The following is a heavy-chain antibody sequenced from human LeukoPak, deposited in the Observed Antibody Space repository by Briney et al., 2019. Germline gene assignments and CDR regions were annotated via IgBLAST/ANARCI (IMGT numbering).Heavy chain of an antibody. CDR1: DDSITMYY. Sequence: PSETLSLTCSVSDDSITMYYWTWIRQPPGKGLEWIGYVDHTGSTNFNPSLNGRVSISRDASKNLFSLKLSSVTAADTAMYYCARDKFSYGYGNLDYWGQGTLVTVSS. D-gene: IGHD5-18*01. J-gene: IGHJ4*02. CDR3: ARDKFSYGYGNLDY. V-gene: IGHV4-59*12. CDR2: VDHTGST.